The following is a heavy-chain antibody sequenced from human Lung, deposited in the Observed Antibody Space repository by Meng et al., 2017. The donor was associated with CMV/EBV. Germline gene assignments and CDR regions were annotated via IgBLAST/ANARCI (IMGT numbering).Heavy chain of an antibody. D-gene: IGHD1-26*01. CDR1: GFTVSSNY. Sequence: EVQLVESGGGLVQPGGSLRLSCAASGFTVSSNYMGWVRQAPGKGLEWVSVIYSGGSTYYADSVKGRFTISRDNSKNTLYLQMNSLRAEDTAVYYRAGGSYGPGGSGLDYWGQGTLVTVAS. CDR2: IYSGGST. CDR3: AGGSYGPGGSGLDY. J-gene: IGHJ4*02. V-gene: IGHV3-66*01.